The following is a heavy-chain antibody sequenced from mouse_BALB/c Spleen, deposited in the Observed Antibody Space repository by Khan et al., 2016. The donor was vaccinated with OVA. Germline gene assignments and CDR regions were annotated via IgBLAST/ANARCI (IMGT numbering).Heavy chain of an antibody. Sequence: QVQLKQSGPGLVAPSQSLSITCTVSGFSFTSYDVHWVRQPPGKGLEWLGVIWAGGSTNYNSALMSRLSISKENSTSQVFLQMNSLQTCDTAMYYCARLEDIWGQGTTLTVSS. D-gene: IGHD1-3*01. V-gene: IGHV2-9*02. J-gene: IGHJ2*01. CDR1: GFSFTSYD. CDR3: ARLEDI. CDR2: IWAGGST.